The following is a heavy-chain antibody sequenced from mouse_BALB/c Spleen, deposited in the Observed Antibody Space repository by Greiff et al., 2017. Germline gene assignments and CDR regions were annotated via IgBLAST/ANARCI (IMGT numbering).Heavy chain of an antibody. D-gene: IGHD2-14*01. V-gene: IGHV7-3*02. Sequence: EVQGVESGGGLVQPGGSLRLSCATSGFTFTDYYMSWVRQPPGKALEWLGFIRNKANGYTTEYSASVKGRFTISRDNYQSILYLQMNTLRAEDSATYYCARGASYGYDDGAWFAYWGQGTLVTVSA. J-gene: IGHJ3*01. CDR1: GFTFTDYY. CDR2: IRNKANGYTT. CDR3: ARGASYGYDDGAWFAY.